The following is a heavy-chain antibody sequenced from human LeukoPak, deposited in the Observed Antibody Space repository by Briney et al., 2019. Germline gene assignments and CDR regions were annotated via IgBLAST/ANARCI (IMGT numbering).Heavy chain of an antibody. Sequence: SETLSLTCAVYGGSFSGYYWSWLRQPPGKGLEWIGEINHSGSTNYNPSLKSRVTISVDTSKNQFSLKLSSVTAADTAVYYCARRPRDCSGGSCYSRRLGYMDVWGKGTTVTVSS. D-gene: IGHD2-15*01. CDR3: ARRPRDCSGGSCYSRRLGYMDV. CDR2: INHSGST. CDR1: GGSFSGYY. J-gene: IGHJ6*03. V-gene: IGHV4-34*01.